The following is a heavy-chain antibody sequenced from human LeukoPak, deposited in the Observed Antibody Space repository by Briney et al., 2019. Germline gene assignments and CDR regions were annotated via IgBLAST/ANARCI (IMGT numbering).Heavy chain of an antibody. J-gene: IGHJ5*02. D-gene: IGHD3-10*01. CDR2: ISTYNGDT. CDR1: GYTFSSND. Sequence: ASVKVSCKASGYTFSSNDISWLRQAPGQGLEWMGWISTYNGDTKYAQTFQGRVTMTTDTSTSTAYMELRSLRSDDTAVYYCARDQYYYGRNWFDPWGQGTLVTVSS. CDR3: ARDQYYYGRNWFDP. V-gene: IGHV1-18*01.